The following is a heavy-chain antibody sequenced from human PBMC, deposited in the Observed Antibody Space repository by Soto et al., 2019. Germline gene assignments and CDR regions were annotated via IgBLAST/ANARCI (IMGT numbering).Heavy chain of an antibody. CDR1: GGSFTSNNW. D-gene: IGHD3-22*01. J-gene: IGHJ4*02. Sequence: SETLSLTCAVSGGSFTSNNWWTWVRQPPGQGLEWIGEIYRTGSTNYNPSLKSRVTISLDKSENQFSLKVTSLTAADTAVYYCARVHTYYYDSGSFGYWGQGTLVTVSS. CDR2: IYRTGST. CDR3: ARVHTYYYDSGSFGY. V-gene: IGHV4-4*02.